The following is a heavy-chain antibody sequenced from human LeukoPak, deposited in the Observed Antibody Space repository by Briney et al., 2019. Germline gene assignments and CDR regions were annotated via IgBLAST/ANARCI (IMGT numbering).Heavy chain of an antibody. Sequence: GGSLRLSCAASKFTFSTSAMSWVRQAPGKGLGWVSAISGSGANTYYVDSVKGRFTISRDNSKNTLYLEMSSLRSDDTAVYYCAKESQTYYDIMTGYPNYYFDNWGQGTLVTVSS. CDR3: AKESQTYYDIMTGYPNYYFDN. CDR2: ISGSGANT. J-gene: IGHJ4*02. V-gene: IGHV3-23*01. D-gene: IGHD3-9*01. CDR1: KFTFSTSA.